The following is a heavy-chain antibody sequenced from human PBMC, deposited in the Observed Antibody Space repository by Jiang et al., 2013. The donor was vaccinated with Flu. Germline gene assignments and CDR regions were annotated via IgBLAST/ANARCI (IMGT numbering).Heavy chain of an antibody. J-gene: IGHJ6*02. Sequence: GAEVKKPGASVKVSCKASGYTFTSYAMHWVRQAPGQRLEWMGWINAGNGNTKYSQKFQGRVTITRDTSASTAYMELSSLRSEDTAVYYCARSGYCSSTSCYAYYYYYGMDVWGQGTTVTVSS. V-gene: IGHV1-3*01. CDR3: ARSGYCSSTSCYAYYYYYGMDV. D-gene: IGHD2-2*01. CDR1: GYTFTSYA. CDR2: INAGNGNT.